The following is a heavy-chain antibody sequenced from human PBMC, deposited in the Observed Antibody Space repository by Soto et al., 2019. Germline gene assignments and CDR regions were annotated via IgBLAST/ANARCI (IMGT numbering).Heavy chain of an antibody. Sequence: SGPTLVNPTQTLTLTCTFSGFSLSTSGVGVGWIRQPPGKALEWLALIYWDDDKRYSPSLKSRLTITKDTSKNQVVLTMTNMDPVDTATYYCVHLLYCSSTSCYADTEYFQHWGQGTLVTVSS. D-gene: IGHD2-2*01. CDR2: IYWDDDK. V-gene: IGHV2-5*02. J-gene: IGHJ1*01. CDR3: VHLLYCSSTSCYADTEYFQH. CDR1: GFSLSTSGVG.